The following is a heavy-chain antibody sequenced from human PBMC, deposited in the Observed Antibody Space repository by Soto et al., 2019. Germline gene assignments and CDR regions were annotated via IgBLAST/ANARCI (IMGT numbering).Heavy chain of an antibody. D-gene: IGHD2-21*01. CDR1: GGTFSSYT. V-gene: IGHV1-69*02. CDR3: ARVYCGGDCYSSSAEYFQQ. J-gene: IGHJ1*01. Sequence: QVQLVQSGAEVKKPGSSVKVSCKASGGTFSSYTISWVRQAPGQGLEWMGRIIPILGIAHYAQKFQGRVSITADKSTSTAYMELSSLRSEDTAVYYCARVYCGGDCYSSSAEYFQQMSKGTLLIVS. CDR2: IIPILGIA.